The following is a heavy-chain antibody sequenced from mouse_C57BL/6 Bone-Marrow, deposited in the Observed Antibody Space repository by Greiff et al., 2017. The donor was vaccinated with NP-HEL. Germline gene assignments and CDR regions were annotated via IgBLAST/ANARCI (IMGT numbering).Heavy chain of an antibody. Sequence: EVQRVESGGGLVKPGGSLKLSCAASGFTFSSYAMSWVRQTPEKRLEWVATISDGGSYTYYPDNVKGRFTISSDYAKNNLYLHMSYLWSEGTAMYYCARDLLPGAWFAYWGQGTVVIVSA. CDR2: ISDGGSYT. CDR1: GFTFSSYA. D-gene: IGHD2-1*01. CDR3: ARDLLPGAWFAY. V-gene: IGHV5-4*01. J-gene: IGHJ3*01.